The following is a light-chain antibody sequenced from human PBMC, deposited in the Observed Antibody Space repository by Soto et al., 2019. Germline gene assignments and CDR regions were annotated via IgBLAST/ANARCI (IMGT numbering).Light chain of an antibody. CDR1: PGVSAS. J-gene: IGKJ2*01. CDR2: AAS. V-gene: IGKV1-39*01. CDR3: QQSYRTPHT. Sequence: DIQMTQSPSSLSASVGDRVTITCRASPGVSASLLWYQQTQGRAPKLLIYAASNLVSGVPSRFSGSGSGTNFTLTISSLQPEDFATYYCQQSYRTPHTFGQGTKLETK.